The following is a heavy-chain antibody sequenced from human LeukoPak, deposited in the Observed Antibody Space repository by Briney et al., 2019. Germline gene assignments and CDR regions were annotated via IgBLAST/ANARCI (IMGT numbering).Heavy chain of an antibody. V-gene: IGHV3-64*01. CDR3: ARNPFHYYYYYGMDV. CDR1: GFTFSSYA. J-gene: IGHJ6*02. Sequence: GGSLRLSCAASGFTFSSYAMHWVRQAPGKGLEYVSAISSNGGSTYYANSVKGRFTISRDNSKNTLYLQMGSLRAEDMAVYYCARNPFHYYYYYGMDVWGQGTTVTVSS. CDR2: ISSNGGST.